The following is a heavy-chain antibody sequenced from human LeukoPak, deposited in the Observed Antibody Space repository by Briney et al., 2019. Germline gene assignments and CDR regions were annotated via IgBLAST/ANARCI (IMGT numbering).Heavy chain of an antibody. Sequence: GGSLRLSCAASGFMFSDYFMSWIRQAPGKELEWISYISSNSKYTKYADSVKGRFTISRDNAKKSLYLQMNSLRAEDTAVYYCARVWYCGGDCYFGPNDYWGQGTLVTVSS. CDR2: ISSNSKYT. J-gene: IGHJ4*02. CDR1: GFMFSDYF. D-gene: IGHD2-21*02. V-gene: IGHV3-11*06. CDR3: ARVWYCGGDCYFGPNDY.